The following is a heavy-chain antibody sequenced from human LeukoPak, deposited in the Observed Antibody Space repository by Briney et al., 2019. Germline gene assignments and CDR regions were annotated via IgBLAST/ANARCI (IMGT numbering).Heavy chain of an antibody. CDR1: GFTFSSYS. D-gene: IGHD2-2*02. J-gene: IGHJ4*02. CDR2: INTDGRTT. CDR3: ARDNTYMFDY. V-gene: IGHV3-74*01. Sequence: PGGSLRLSCAASGFTFSSYSMIWVRQAPGKGLEWVAHINTDGRTTTYADSVKGRFTVARDNAKNTLYLEMNRLRAEDTAVYYCARDNTYMFDYWGQGTQVTVSS.